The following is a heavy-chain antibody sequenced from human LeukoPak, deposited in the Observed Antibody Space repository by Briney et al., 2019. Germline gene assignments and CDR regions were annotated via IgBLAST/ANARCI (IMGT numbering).Heavy chain of an antibody. Sequence: GGSLRLSCAASGFTVSSNYMSWVRQAPGKGLEWVSVIYSGGSTYYADSVKGRFTISRDNSKNTLYLQMNSLRAEDTAVYYCARDRLRCGRDCRGLFDYWGQGTLVTVSS. CDR2: IYSGGST. CDR3: ARDRLRCGRDCRGLFDY. V-gene: IGHV3-66*02. D-gene: IGHD2-21*01. J-gene: IGHJ4*02. CDR1: GFTVSSNY.